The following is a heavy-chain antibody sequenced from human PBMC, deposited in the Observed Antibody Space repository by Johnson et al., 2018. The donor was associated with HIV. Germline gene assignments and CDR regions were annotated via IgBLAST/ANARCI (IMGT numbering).Heavy chain of an antibody. Sequence: VQLVESGGGVVRPGGSLRLSCAASGFTFDNYAMHWVRQAPGKGLEWVSGLSWNSGSIGYADSVKGRFTISRDNAKNSLYLQMNSLRAEDTAVYYCARAMTTVSTWAFDIWGQGTMVTVSS. CDR2: LSWNSGSI. D-gene: IGHD4-17*01. V-gene: IGHV3-9*01. J-gene: IGHJ3*02. CDR1: GFTFDNYA. CDR3: ARAMTTVSTWAFDI.